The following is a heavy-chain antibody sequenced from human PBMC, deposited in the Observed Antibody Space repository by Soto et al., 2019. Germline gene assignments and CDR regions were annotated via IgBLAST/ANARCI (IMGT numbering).Heavy chain of an antibody. Sequence: QVQLVQSGAEEKKPGASVKVSCKASGYTFTSYAMHWVRQAAGQRLEWMGWINAGNGNTKYSQKFQGRVTITRDTSASTAYMELSSLRSEDMAVYYCARGTEVTHFDYWGQGTLVTVSS. V-gene: IGHV1-3*05. J-gene: IGHJ4*02. D-gene: IGHD4-17*01. CDR2: INAGNGNT. CDR1: GYTFTSYA. CDR3: ARGTEVTHFDY.